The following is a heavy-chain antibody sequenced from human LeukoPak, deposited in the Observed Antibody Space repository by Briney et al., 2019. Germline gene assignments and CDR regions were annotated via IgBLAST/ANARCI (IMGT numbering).Heavy chain of an antibody. CDR3: AGGGGQYTS. CDR2: IDRSGST. CDR1: GGSISNIPYY. J-gene: IGHJ5*02. Sequence: SSETLSLTCTVSGGSISNIPYYWGWIRQPPGKGLEWIGNIDRSGSTSYNPSFKSRVTISLDTSKNHFSLRLNSVTAAETAVYYCAGGGGQYTSWGQGTLVTVSS. V-gene: IGHV4-39*07. D-gene: IGHD3-3*01.